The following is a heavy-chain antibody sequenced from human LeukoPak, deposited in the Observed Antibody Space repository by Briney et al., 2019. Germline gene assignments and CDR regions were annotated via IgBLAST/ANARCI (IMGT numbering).Heavy chain of an antibody. CDR3: ARIPPPCSGGSCYSWAFDY. CDR2: MNPNSGNT. Sequence: ASVTVSCTASGYTFTSYDINWVRQATGQGLEWMGWMNPNSGNTGYAQKFQGRVTMTRNTSISTAYMELSSLRSEDTAVYYCARIPPPCSGGSCYSWAFDYWGQGTLVTVSS. D-gene: IGHD2-15*01. CDR1: GYTFTSYD. V-gene: IGHV1-8*01. J-gene: IGHJ4*02.